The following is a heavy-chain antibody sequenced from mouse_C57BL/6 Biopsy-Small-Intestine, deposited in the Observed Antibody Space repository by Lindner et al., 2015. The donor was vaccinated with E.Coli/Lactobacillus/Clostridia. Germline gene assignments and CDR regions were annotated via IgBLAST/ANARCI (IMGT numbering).Heavy chain of an antibody. CDR3: AREGLGLREAMDY. CDR2: ISSGSNTI. V-gene: IGHV5-17*01. D-gene: IGHD3-1*01. Sequence: VQLQEVWGGLSEAWRVPETYSCAASGFTFSDYGMHWVRQAPEKGLEWVAYISSGSNTIYYVDTVKGRFTISRDNAKNTLFLQMTSLRSEDTAMYYCAREGLGLREAMDYWGQGTPVTVSS. CDR1: GFTFSDYG. J-gene: IGHJ4*01.